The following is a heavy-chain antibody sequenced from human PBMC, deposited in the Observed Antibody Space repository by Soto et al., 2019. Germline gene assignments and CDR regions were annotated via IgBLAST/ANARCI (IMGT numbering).Heavy chain of an antibody. V-gene: IGHV3-33*01. CDR2: IWYDGSND. CDR3: LRGGSFGIIGPDHYFNA. Sequence: QVQLVESGGGEVQPGRSLRLSCETSGFTFNSYGMHWIRQAPGKGLEWVAAIWYDGSNDYYADSVKGRFAISRDNSKKTLFHEINSLEAEDTADYYGLRGGSFGIIGPDHYFNAWGQGTLVTVSS. J-gene: IGHJ4*02. CDR1: GFTFNSYG. D-gene: IGHD2-15*01.